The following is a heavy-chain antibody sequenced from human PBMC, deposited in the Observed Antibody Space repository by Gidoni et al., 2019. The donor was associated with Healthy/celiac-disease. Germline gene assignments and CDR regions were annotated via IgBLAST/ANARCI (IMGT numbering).Heavy chain of an antibody. CDR2: IIPILGIA. Sequence: QVQLVQSGAEVKKPGSSVKVSCKASGGTFSSYTISWVRQAPGQGLEWMGRIIPILGIANYAQKFQGRVTITADKSTSTAYMELSSLRSEDTAVYYCARDGEYGSGSYYDYWGQGTLVTVSS. D-gene: IGHD3-10*01. J-gene: IGHJ4*02. CDR1: GGTFSSYT. V-gene: IGHV1-69*08. CDR3: ARDGEYGSGSYYDY.